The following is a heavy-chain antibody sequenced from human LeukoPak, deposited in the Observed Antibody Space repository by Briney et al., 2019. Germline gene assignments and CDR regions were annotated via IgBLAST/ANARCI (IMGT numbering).Heavy chain of an antibody. CDR2: IYYSGST. Sequence: SETLSLTCTVSGGSISSGGYYWSWIRQHPGKALEWIGYIYYSGSTYYNPSLKSRVTISVDTSKNQFSLKLSSVTAADTAVYYCARHSGSYDPDYWGQGTLVTVSS. CDR3: ARHSGSYDPDY. D-gene: IGHD1-26*01. CDR1: GGSISSGGYY. J-gene: IGHJ4*02. V-gene: IGHV4-31*03.